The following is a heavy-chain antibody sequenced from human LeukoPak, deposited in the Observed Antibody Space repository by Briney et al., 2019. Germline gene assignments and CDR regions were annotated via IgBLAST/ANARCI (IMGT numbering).Heavy chain of an antibody. CDR1: GFTFSSYA. Sequence: GGSLRLSCSASGFTFSSYAMHWVRQVPGKGLEYVSAISSNGGGTYYADSVKGRFTISRDNSKNTLYLQMSSLRGEDTAVYYCVKDPYAVVHYWGQGTLVTVSS. CDR3: VKDPYAVVHY. J-gene: IGHJ4*02. CDR2: ISSNGGGT. D-gene: IGHD6-19*01. V-gene: IGHV3-64D*06.